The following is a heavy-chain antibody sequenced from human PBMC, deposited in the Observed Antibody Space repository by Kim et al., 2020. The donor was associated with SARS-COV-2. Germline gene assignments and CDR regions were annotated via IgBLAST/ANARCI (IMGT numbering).Heavy chain of an antibody. CDR3: ARDGSGSYLYYGMDV. V-gene: IGHV3-53*01. Sequence: GGSLRLSCAASGFTVSSNYMSWVRQAPGKGLEWVSVIYSGGSTYYADSVKGRFTFSRDNSKNTLYLQMNSLRAEDTAVYYCARDGSGSYLYYGMDVWGQGTTVTVSS. J-gene: IGHJ6*02. CDR1: GFTVSSNY. D-gene: IGHD3-10*01. CDR2: IYSGGST.